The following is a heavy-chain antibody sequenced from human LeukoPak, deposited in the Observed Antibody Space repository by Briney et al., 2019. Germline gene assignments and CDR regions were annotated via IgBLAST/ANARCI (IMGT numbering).Heavy chain of an antibody. V-gene: IGHV1-69*13. CDR2: IIPIFGTA. Sequence: GASVKVSCKASGGTFSSYAISWVRQAPGQGLEWMGGIIPIFGTANYAQKFQGRVTITADESTSTAYMELSSLRSEDTAVYYCVSGRAAADHYYYYGMDVWGQGTTVTVSS. CDR1: GGTFSSYA. J-gene: IGHJ6*02. D-gene: IGHD6-13*01. CDR3: VSGRAAADHYYYYGMDV.